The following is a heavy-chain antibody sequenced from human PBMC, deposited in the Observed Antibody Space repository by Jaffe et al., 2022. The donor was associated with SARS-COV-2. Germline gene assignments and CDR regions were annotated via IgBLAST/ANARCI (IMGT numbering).Heavy chain of an antibody. CDR2: INPNSGGT. V-gene: IGHV1-2*04. CDR1: GYTFTGYY. CDR3: AREQSSGWYGYYYYGMDV. J-gene: IGHJ6*02. Sequence: QVQLVQSGAEVKKPGASVKVSCKASGYTFTGYYMHWVRQAPGQGLEWMGWINPNSGGTNYAQKFQGWVTMTRDTSISTAYMELSRLRSDDTAVYYCAREQSSGWYGYYYYGMDVWGQGTTVTVSS. D-gene: IGHD6-19*01.